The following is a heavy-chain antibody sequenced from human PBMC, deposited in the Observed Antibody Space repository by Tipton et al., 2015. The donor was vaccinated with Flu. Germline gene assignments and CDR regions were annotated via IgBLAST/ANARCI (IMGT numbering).Heavy chain of an antibody. CDR3: AMYYYDSSAYYYQGWFDF. CDR2: LYHSGST. Sequence: TLSLTCAVSGDSIRSDYFWCWIRQPPGKVLGRIGSLYHSGSTYYNTSHKSRTTISVHTTKNQFPQKLSFVTAADTAVYYGAMYYYDSSAYYYQGWFDFWGQGTLVNVSS. D-gene: IGHD3-22*01. J-gene: IGHJ5*01. V-gene: IGHV4-38-2*01. CDR1: GDSIRSDYF.